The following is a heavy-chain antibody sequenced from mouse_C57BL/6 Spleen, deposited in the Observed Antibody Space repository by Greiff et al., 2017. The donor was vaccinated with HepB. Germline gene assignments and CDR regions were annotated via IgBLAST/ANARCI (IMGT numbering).Heavy chain of an antibody. J-gene: IGHJ3*01. Sequence: VQVVESGPGLVAPSQSLSITCTVSGFSLTSYGVHWVRQPPGKGLEWLVVIWSDGSTTYNSALKSRLSISKDNSKSQVFLKMNSLQTDDTAMYYCARHGDSSGYSFAYWGQGTLVTVSA. D-gene: IGHD3-2*02. V-gene: IGHV2-6-1*01. CDR1: GFSLTSYG. CDR2: IWSDGST. CDR3: ARHGDSSGYSFAY.